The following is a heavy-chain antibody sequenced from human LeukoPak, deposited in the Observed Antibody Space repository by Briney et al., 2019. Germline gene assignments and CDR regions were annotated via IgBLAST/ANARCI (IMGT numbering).Heavy chain of an antibody. Sequence: SVKVSCKASGGTFSSYAISWVRQAPGQGLEWMGGIIPIFGTANYAQKFQGRVTITADESTSTAYMELSSLRSEDTAVYYCARLGGYSGYDYYFDYWGQGTLVTVSS. CDR1: GGTFSSYA. J-gene: IGHJ4*02. V-gene: IGHV1-69*01. CDR3: ARLGGYSGYDYYFDY. CDR2: IIPIFGTA. D-gene: IGHD5-12*01.